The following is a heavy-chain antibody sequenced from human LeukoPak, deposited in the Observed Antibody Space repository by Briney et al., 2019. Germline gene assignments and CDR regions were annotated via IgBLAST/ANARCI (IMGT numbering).Heavy chain of an antibody. CDR3: ARGDDTAMVSGGYNWFDS. CDR2: ITPSGSYT. V-gene: IGHV3-21*01. CDR1: GFAFSSYN. D-gene: IGHD5-18*01. Sequence: GGSLRLSCAASGFAFSSYNMNWVRQAPGKGLEWVSSITPSGSYTYYADSVKGRLTISRDNAKNSLYLQMNGLGAEDTAVYYCARGDDTAMVSGGYNWFDSWGQGTLVTVSS. J-gene: IGHJ5*01.